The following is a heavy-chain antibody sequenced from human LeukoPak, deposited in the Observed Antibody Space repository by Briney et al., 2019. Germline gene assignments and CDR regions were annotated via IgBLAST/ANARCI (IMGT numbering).Heavy chain of an antibody. D-gene: IGHD5-12*01. CDR2: ISGSGGST. Sequence: GGSLRLSCAASGFTFSSFWMGWVRQAPGKGLEWVSAISGSGGSTDYADSVKGRFTISRDNSKNTLYLQMNSLRAEDTAVYYCAKEGRGYSGYDTGVVTTWGQGTLVTVSS. CDR3: AKEGRGYSGYDTGVVTT. CDR1: GFTFSSFW. V-gene: IGHV3-23*01. J-gene: IGHJ5*02.